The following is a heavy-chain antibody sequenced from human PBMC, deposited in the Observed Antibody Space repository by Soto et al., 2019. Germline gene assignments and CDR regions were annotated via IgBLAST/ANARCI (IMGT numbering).Heavy chain of an antibody. CDR1: GGTFSSYA. J-gene: IGHJ6*02. CDR2: IIPIFGTA. Sequence: SVKVSCKASGGTFSSYAISWVRQAPGQGLEWMGGIIPIFGTANYAQKFQGRVTITADESTSTAYMELSSLRSEDTAVYYCANGGNCSSTSCYSGRRYYYGMDVWGQGTTVTVSS. D-gene: IGHD2-2*02. CDR3: ANGGNCSSTSCYSGRRYYYGMDV. V-gene: IGHV1-69*13.